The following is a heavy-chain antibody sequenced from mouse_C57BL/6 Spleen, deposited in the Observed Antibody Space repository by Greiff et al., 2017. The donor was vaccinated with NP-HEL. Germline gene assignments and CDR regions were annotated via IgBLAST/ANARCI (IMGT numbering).Heavy chain of an antibody. V-gene: IGHV1-76*01. D-gene: IGHD2-5*01. CDR1: GYTFTDYY. CDR2: IYPGSGNT. J-gene: IGHJ3*01. Sequence: VQLQQSGAELVRPGASVKLSCKASGYTFTDYYINWVKQRPGQGLEWIARIYPGSGNTYYNEKFKGKATLTAEKSSSTAYMQLSSLTSEDSAVYFCARSPAYYSNPWFAYWGQGTLVTVSA. CDR3: ARSPAYYSNPWFAY.